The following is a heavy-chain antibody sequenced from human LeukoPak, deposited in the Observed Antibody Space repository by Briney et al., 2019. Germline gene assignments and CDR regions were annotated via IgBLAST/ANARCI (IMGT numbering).Heavy chain of an antibody. J-gene: IGHJ4*02. CDR2: IHYSGST. Sequence: PSETLSLTCPVSGGSISSSSYYWGWIRQPPGKGLEWIGTIHYSGSTYYNPSLRSRVTMSVDTSKNQLSLKLSSVTAADTAVYYCARRGTSWGRFDYWGQGSLVTVSS. CDR1: GGSISSSSYY. CDR3: ARRGTSWGRFDY. D-gene: IGHD1-7*01. V-gene: IGHV4-39*01.